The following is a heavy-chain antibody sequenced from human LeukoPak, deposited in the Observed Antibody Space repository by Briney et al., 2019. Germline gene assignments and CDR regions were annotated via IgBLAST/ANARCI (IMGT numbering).Heavy chain of an antibody. CDR1: GGSISSYY. Sequence: SETLSLTCTVSGGSISSYYWSWIRQPPGKGLEWIGYIYYSGSTNYNPSLKSRVTISVDTSKNQFSLKLSSVTAADTAVYYCARGRYCSSTSCYYNWFDPWGQGTLVTVSS. D-gene: IGHD2-2*01. V-gene: IGHV4-59*12. CDR2: IYYSGST. J-gene: IGHJ5*02. CDR3: ARGRYCSSTSCYYNWFDP.